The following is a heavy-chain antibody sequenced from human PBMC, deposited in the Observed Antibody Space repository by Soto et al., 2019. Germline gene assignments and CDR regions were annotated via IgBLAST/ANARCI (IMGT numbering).Heavy chain of an antibody. CDR2: IYYSGTT. D-gene: IGHD3-9*01. CDR1: GGSISSSSYY. V-gene: IGHV4-39*01. Sequence: QLQLQESGPGLVKPSETLSLTCTVSGGSISSSSYYWGWIRQPPGKGLEWIGSIYYSGTTYYNPSLKSRVTISVDTSKYQFSLKLSSVTAADSAVFYCARHRGYYDILTGYYTELNFDYWGQGTLVTVSS. CDR3: ARHRGYYDILTGYYTELNFDY. J-gene: IGHJ4*02.